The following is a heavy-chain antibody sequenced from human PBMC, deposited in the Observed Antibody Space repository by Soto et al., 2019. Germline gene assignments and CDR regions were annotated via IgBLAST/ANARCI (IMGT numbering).Heavy chain of an antibody. V-gene: IGHV1-69*06. D-gene: IGHD6-25*01. Sequence: QEELVQSGAEVKKPGSSVNVSCKASGGTFASYSITWVRQAPGQRLEWMGEIIPLLKTVNYAQKFQGRVTSTGDRSTSTVYRALSRLRSDDTAVYYCARDPVDLFGYMDVWGHGTTVTVS. CDR2: IIPLLKTV. J-gene: IGHJ6*02. CDR1: GGTFASYS. CDR3: ARDPVDLFGYMDV.